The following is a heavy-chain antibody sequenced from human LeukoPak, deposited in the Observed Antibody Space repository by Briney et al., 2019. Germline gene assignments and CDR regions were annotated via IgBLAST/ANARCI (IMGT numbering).Heavy chain of an antibody. D-gene: IGHD3-10*01. CDR3: ARDTYYYGSGSYYPFDY. J-gene: IGHJ4*02. Sequence: GGSLRLSCAASGFTFSSYWMHWVRQAPGKGLVWVSRINSDGSSTSYADSVKGQFTISRDNAKNTLYLQMNSLRAEDTAVYYCARDTYYYGSGSYYPFDYWGQGTLVTVSS. V-gene: IGHV3-74*01. CDR2: INSDGSST. CDR1: GFTFSSYW.